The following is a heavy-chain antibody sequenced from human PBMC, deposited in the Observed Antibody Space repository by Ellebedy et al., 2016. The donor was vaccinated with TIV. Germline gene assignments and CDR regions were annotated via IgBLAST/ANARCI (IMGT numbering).Heavy chain of an antibody. CDR3: ARDKGRPAATLDV. CDR2: IGGSGENT. CDR1: GFTFRNYA. Sequence: GESLKISCAASGFTFRNYAINWVRQAPGKGLEWVSVIGGSGENTFYADSVKGRFTISRDNSMNKLHLQMNSLTVDDTAIYYWARDKGRPAATLDVWGQGTTVTVSS. V-gene: IGHV3-23*01. J-gene: IGHJ6*02. D-gene: IGHD2-15*01.